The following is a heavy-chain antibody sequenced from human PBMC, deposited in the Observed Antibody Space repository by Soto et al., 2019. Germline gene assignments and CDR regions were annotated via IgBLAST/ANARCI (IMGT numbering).Heavy chain of an antibody. V-gene: IGHV1-18*01. CDR3: AREWEYSGFDDDYYHYGMDV. Sequence: QVQLMQSGAEVKKPGASVRVSCKASGYNLTSYGISWVRQAPGQGLEWMGWISPYNGNTNYAQKFQGRVTVTTDTPTSTAYMDLRSLRSDDTAVYYCAREWEYSGFDDDYYHYGMDVWGQGTTVTVSS. CDR1: GYNLTSYG. J-gene: IGHJ6*02. CDR2: ISPYNGNT. D-gene: IGHD5-12*01.